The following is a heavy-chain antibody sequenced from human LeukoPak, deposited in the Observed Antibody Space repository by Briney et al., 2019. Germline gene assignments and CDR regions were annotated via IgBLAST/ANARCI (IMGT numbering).Heavy chain of an antibody. CDR1: GFTFSSYW. CDR3: ARDRRSIVVVVAATTYFDY. D-gene: IGHD2-15*01. V-gene: IGHV3-7*01. J-gene: IGHJ4*02. Sequence: GGSLRLSCAASGFTFSSYWMSWVRQAPGKGLEWVANIKQDGSEKYYVDSVKGRFTISRDNAKNSLYLQMNSLRAEDTAVYYCARDRRSIVVVVAATTYFDYWGQGTLVTVSS. CDR2: IKQDGSEK.